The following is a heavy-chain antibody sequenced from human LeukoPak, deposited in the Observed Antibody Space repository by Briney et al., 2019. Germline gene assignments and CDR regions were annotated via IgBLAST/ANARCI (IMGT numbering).Heavy chain of an antibody. D-gene: IGHD3-16*02. CDR3: ARGRVWGSYRRLYAFDI. Sequence: PGGSLRLSCAASGFTFSSYSMNWVRQAPGKGLEWVSSISSSSSYIYYADSVKGRFTISRDNAKNSLYLQMNSLRAEDTAVYYCARGRVWGSYRRLYAFDIWGQGTMVTVSS. V-gene: IGHV3-21*04. CDR1: GFTFSSYS. J-gene: IGHJ3*02. CDR2: ISSSSSYI.